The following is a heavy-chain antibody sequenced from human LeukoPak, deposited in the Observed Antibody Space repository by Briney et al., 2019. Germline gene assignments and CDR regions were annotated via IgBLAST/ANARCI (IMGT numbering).Heavy chain of an antibody. D-gene: IGHD5-24*01. CDR3: AKGSEMATIADYSDY. J-gene: IGHJ4*02. CDR1: GFTVSSNY. Sequence: GRSLRLSCAASGFTVSSNYMSWVRQAPWKGLEWVSVIYSGGSTYYADSVKGRFTISRDNSKNTLYLQMNSLRAEDTALYYCAKGSEMATIADYSDYWGQGTLVTVSS. CDR2: IYSGGST. V-gene: IGHV3-53*05.